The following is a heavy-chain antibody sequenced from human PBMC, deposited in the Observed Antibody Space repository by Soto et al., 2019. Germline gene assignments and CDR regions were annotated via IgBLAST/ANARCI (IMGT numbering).Heavy chain of an antibody. Sequence: GGSLRLSCAASGFTFSSYAMSWVRQAPGKGLEWVSAISGSGGSTYYADSVKGRFTTSRDNSKNTLYLQMNSLRAEDTAVYYCAKDPRLGGYYYYYYMDVWGKGTTVTVSS. D-gene: IGHD3-16*01. CDR1: GFTFSSYA. J-gene: IGHJ6*03. CDR3: AKDPRLGGYYYYYYMDV. CDR2: ISGSGGST. V-gene: IGHV3-23*01.